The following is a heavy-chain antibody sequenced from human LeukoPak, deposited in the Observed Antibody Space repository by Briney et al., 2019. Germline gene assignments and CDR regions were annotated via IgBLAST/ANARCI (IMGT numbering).Heavy chain of an antibody. J-gene: IGHJ4*02. CDR2: ISGSGGST. D-gene: IGHD3-10*01. Sequence: GGSLRLSCAASGFTFSSYAMSWVRQAPGKGLECVSAISGSGGSTYYADSVKGRFTISRDNSKNTLYLQMNSLRAEDTAVYYCATSPVLLWFGPYYFDYWGQGTLVTVSS. CDR1: GFTFSSYA. V-gene: IGHV3-23*01. CDR3: ATSPVLLWFGPYYFDY.